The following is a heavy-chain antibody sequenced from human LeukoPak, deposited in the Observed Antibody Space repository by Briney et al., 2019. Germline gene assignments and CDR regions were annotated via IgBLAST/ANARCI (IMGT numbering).Heavy chain of an antibody. CDR1: GGSISSYY. V-gene: IGHV4-59*08. J-gene: IGHJ2*01. D-gene: IGHD4-17*01. CDR2: IYYSGST. Sequence: SETLSLTCTVSGGSISSYYWSWIRQPPGKGLEWIGYIYYSGSTNYNPSLKSRVTISVDTSKNQFSLKLSSVTAADTAVYYCARTLLRSSWYFDLWGRGTLVTVSS. CDR3: ARTLLRSSWYFDL.